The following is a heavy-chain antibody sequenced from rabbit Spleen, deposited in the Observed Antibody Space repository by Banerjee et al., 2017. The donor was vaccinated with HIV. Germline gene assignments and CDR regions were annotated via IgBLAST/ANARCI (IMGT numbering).Heavy chain of an antibody. V-gene: IGHV1S40*01. D-gene: IGHD1-1*01. J-gene: IGHJ4*01. CDR2: IDTGTSVT. CDR1: GIDFFSNYY. Sequence: QSLVEAWGDLVMPGALLILIFRAAGIDFFSNYYMCWVRQAPGKGLELIACIDTGTSVTYYTRWVRGQFTISKTSTNTVSLQMTSLTAADTATYFCARDFTGVIGRNFGWWGPGTLVTVS. CDR3: ARDFTGVIGRNFGW.